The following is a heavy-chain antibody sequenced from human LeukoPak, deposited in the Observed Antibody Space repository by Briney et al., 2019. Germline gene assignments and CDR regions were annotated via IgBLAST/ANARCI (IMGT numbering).Heavy chain of an antibody. CDR1: GGSISFYF. Sequence: SETLSLTCTVTGGSISFYFWSWIRQPAAKGLDWIGRVYTSGSTNYNPSLKSRVILSGDTSKNQFSLKLSSATAADTAVYYCARDAAPLRGVLDYWGQGALVTVSS. V-gene: IGHV4-4*07. D-gene: IGHD3-10*01. CDR2: VYTSGST. CDR3: ARDAAPLRGVLDY. J-gene: IGHJ4*02.